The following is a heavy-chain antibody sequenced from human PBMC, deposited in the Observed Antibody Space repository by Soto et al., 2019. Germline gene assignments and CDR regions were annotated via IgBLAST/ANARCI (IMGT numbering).Heavy chain of an antibody. D-gene: IGHD3-10*01. Sequence: GASVKVSCKASGYAFTSYGISWVRQAPGQGLEWMGWISAYNGNTNYAQKLQGRVTMTTDTSTSTAYMELRSLRSDDTAVYYCARESSDVALEFQFNPWGKGTRVTFSS. CDR3: ARESSDVALEFQFNP. J-gene: IGHJ5*02. V-gene: IGHV1-18*01. CDR1: GYAFTSYG. CDR2: ISAYNGNT.